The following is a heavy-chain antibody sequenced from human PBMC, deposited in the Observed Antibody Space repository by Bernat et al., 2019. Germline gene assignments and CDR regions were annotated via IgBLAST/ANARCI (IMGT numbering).Heavy chain of an antibody. CDR1: GFTFSGSA. V-gene: IGHV3-53*01. J-gene: IGHJ4*02. Sequence: EVQLVESGGGLVQPGGSLKLSCAASGFTFSGSAMHWVRQASGKGLEWVSVIYSDDNTYYADSVKGRFTISRDNSKNTLYLQMNSLRVEDTAVYYCAITEGLYWGQGALVTVSS. CDR2: IYSDDNT. CDR3: AITEGLY.